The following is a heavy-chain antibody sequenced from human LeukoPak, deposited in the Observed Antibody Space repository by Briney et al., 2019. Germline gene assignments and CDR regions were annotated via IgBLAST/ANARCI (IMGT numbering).Heavy chain of an antibody. V-gene: IGHV3-48*03. CDR2: ISSSGSTI. CDR3: ARDRGWEGSDP. CDR1: GFTFSSYE. D-gene: IGHD1-26*01. J-gene: IGHJ5*02. Sequence: GGSLRLSCAASGFTFSSYEMNWVRQAPGKGLEWVSYISSSGSTIYYADSVKGRFTISRDNAKNSLYLQMNSLRAEDTAVYYCARDRGWEGSDPWGQGTLVTVSS.